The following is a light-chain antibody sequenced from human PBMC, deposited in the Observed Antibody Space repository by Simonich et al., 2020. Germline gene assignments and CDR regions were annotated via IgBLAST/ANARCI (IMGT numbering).Light chain of an antibody. CDR1: QSVLNSSNNKNY. V-gene: IGKV4-1*01. Sequence: DIVMTQSPDSLAVSLGERATINCKSSQSVLNSSNNKNYLAWYQQKQGQPPKLLIYWASTRESGVPDRISGSGSGTDFTLTISSLQAEDVAVYYCQQYYSTPYTFGQGTKLEIK. J-gene: IGKJ2*01. CDR2: WAS. CDR3: QQYYSTPYT.